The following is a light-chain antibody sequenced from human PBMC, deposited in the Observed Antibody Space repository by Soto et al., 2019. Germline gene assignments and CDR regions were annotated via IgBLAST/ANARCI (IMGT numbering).Light chain of an antibody. CDR3: QKYYWAPRA. V-gene: IGKV1-27*01. CDR1: QGISNY. CDR2: AAS. J-gene: IGKJ1*01. Sequence: DIQMTQSPATLSASVGDRATLTCRASQGISNYLAWYQQKPGKVPKLLIYAASTLPSGVPSRFSGSGSGTDFTLTSSILHHEVVAYYYCQKYYWAPRAFGQGTKVEIK.